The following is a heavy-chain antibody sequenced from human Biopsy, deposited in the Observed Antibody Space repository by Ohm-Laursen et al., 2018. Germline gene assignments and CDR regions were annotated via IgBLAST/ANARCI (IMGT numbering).Heavy chain of an antibody. Sequence: SDTLSLTCIVSGGSISSYYWNWIQQPPGKGLEWIGYIYYSGTTDYSPSLKSRVTISIDKSKNQFFLKLSSVTAEDTAVYYCARDDAVTVIRGLYYWGQGALVTVSS. D-gene: IGHD2-21*02. CDR3: ARDDAVTVIRGLYY. CDR1: GGSISSYY. V-gene: IGHV4-59*07. J-gene: IGHJ4*02. CDR2: IYYSGTT.